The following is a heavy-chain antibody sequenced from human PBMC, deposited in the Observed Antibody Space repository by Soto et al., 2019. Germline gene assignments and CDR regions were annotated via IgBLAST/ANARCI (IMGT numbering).Heavy chain of an antibody. CDR3: VRLIGNSWLDS. CDR1: GGSISSTTYY. CDR2: FFIGGNT. J-gene: IGHJ5*01. V-gene: IGHV4-39*01. D-gene: IGHD1-26*01. Sequence: SETLSLTCTVSGGSISSTTYYWGWMRQPPGKGLEWIASFFIGGNTYYNPSLKSRVTISVDTSKNQLSLQLNSVTPDDTAVYCCVRLIGNSWLDSWGQGTLVTVSS.